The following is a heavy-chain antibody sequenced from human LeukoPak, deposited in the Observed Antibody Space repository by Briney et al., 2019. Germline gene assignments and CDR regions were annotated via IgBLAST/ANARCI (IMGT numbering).Heavy chain of an antibody. D-gene: IGHD3-10*01. Sequence: SETLTLTCAVYGGTFSGYYWSWIRQPPGKGLEWIGEINHSGSTNYNPSLKSRVTISVDTSKNQSSLKLSSVTAADTAVYYCARGAPPNYGSGSYYKGEFDYWGQGTLVTVSS. J-gene: IGHJ4*02. CDR2: INHSGST. CDR3: ARGAPPNYGSGSYYKGEFDY. V-gene: IGHV4-34*01. CDR1: GGTFSGYY.